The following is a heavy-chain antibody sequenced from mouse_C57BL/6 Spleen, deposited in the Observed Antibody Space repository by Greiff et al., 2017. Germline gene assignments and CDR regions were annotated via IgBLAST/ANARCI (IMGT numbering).Heavy chain of an antibody. CDR1: GFTFSSYG. Sequence: DVMLVESGGDLVKPGGSLKLSCAASGFTFSSYGMSWVRQTPDKRLEWVATISSGGSYTYYPDRVKGRFTISRDNAKNTLYMQMSSLKSEDTAMYYCASHYYGSSFPYWYFDVWGTGTTVTVSS. J-gene: IGHJ1*03. V-gene: IGHV5-6*02. CDR3: ASHYYGSSFPYWYFDV. CDR2: ISSGGSYT. D-gene: IGHD1-1*01.